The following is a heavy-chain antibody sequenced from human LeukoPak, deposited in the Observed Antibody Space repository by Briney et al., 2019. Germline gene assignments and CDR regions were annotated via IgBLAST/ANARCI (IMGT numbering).Heavy chain of an antibody. V-gene: IGHV3-23*01. Sequence: GGSLRLSCAASGFTFSSYAMHWVRQAPGKGLEWVSVISAGGGTTYYADSVKGRFTVSRDNSKNTLYLQMSSLRVEDTAVYYCASDMGATCRRCFDNWGQGTRVSVSS. CDR2: ISAGGGTT. D-gene: IGHD1-26*01. CDR3: ASDMGATCRRCFDN. CDR1: GFTFSSYA. J-gene: IGHJ4*02.